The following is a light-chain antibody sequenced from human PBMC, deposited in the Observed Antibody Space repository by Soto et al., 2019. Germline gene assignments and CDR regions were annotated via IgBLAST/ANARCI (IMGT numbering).Light chain of an antibody. CDR2: KAS. CDR3: QQYNSYPLT. J-gene: IGKJ4*01. CDR1: QSISSW. Sequence: DMQMTQSPSTLSASVGDRVTNTCRASQSISSWLAWYQQKPGKAPNLLIYKASSLESGVPSRFSGSGSGTEFTLTISSLQPDDFATYYCQQYNSYPLTFGGGTKVEIK. V-gene: IGKV1-5*03.